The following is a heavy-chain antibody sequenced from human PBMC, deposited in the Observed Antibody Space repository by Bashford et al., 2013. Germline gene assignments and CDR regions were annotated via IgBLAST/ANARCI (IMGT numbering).Heavy chain of an antibody. Sequence: RQAPGKGLEWVSYINSGGNSIYYADSVKGRFTISRDNANNALYLQMNSLTTEDTAVYNCAKDGGRAVAGTISFWGQGTLVTVSS. D-gene: IGHD6-19*01. V-gene: IGHV3-11*04. CDR3: AKDGGRAVAGTISF. CDR2: INSGGNSI. J-gene: IGHJ4*02.